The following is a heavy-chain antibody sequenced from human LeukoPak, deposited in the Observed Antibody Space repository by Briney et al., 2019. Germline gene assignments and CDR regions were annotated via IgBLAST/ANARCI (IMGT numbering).Heavy chain of an antibody. CDR1: GFTISTFG. CDR3: ARGGWDFDY. Sequence: GGSLRLSCADSGFTISTFGMNWVRQAPGKGLEWVSYINSNGESIYYADSVKGRFTISRDNAKNSLYLQMNSLRAEDMAVYYCARGGWDFDYWGQGTLVTVSS. CDR2: INSNGESI. D-gene: IGHD1-26*01. V-gene: IGHV3-48*04. J-gene: IGHJ4*02.